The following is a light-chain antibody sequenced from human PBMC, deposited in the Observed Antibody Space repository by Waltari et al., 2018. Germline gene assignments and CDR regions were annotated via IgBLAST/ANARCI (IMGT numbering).Light chain of an antibody. CDR1: QGIGRF. V-gene: IGKV3-20*01. J-gene: IGKJ1*01. CDR3: QKYGSLPAT. CDR2: DAP. Sequence: EIMLKQSPGTLSLWTGERATLSCRASQGIGRFLAWYQQIPGQAPRLRIYDAPTRATGIPDRFSGSGSGTDFSLIISRLEPEDIAVYYCQKYGSLPATFGQGTKVEIK.